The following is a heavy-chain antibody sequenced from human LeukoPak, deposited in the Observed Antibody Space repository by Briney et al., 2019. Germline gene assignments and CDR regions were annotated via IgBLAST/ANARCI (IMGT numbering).Heavy chain of an antibody. D-gene: IGHD1-26*01. CDR2: ISSSGSSI. V-gene: IGHV3-48*03. CDR3: ARTGGSYPYYFEY. J-gene: IGHJ4*02. Sequence: GGSLRLSCAASGFIFRSYEMNWVRQAPGKGLEWVSYISSSGSSIYYADSVKGRFTLSRDNAKNSLYLQMNSLRAEDTAVYYCARTGGSYPYYFEYWGQGTLVTVSS. CDR1: GFIFRSYE.